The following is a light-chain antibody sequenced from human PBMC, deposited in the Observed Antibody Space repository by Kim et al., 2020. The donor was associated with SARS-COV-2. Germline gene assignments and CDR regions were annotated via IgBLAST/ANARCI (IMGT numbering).Light chain of an antibody. CDR3: QQYGNSPFT. Sequence: SPGERATLSCRASPTLSSSYLAWYQQKPGQAPRLLIYGGSNRATGIPDRFRGSGSGTDFTLNISRLEPDDFAVYYCQQYGNSPFTFGPGTKVDIK. CDR2: GGS. V-gene: IGKV3-20*01. CDR1: PTLSSSY. J-gene: IGKJ3*01.